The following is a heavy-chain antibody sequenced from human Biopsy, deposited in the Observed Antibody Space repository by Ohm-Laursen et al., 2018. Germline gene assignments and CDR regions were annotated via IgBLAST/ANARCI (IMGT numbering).Heavy chain of an antibody. V-gene: IGHV3-21*01. D-gene: IGHD2-2*01. CDR1: GLTFSSYS. CDR2: ISSSSNFI. J-gene: IGHJ6*02. Sequence: SLRLSCAASGLTFSSYSMHWVRQAPGKGLEWVSSISSSSNFIYYGDPVKGRFTISRDNAKNSLYLQMNSLRAEDTAVYYCARVLLPAAAVHYGMDVWGQGATVTVSS. CDR3: ARVLLPAAAVHYGMDV.